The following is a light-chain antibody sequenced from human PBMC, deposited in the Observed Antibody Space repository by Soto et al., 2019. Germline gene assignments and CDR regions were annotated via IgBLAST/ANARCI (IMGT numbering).Light chain of an antibody. V-gene: IGKV3-11*01. CDR3: QQRSNWPGT. J-gene: IGKJ3*01. CDR2: DAS. Sequence: EVVMRQSPATLSVSPGEGVTLSCRASQGIGDTLAWYQHKPGQTPRLLIYDASNRATGIPARFGGSGSGTDFTLTINSLEPEDFAVYYCQQRSNWPGTFGPGTKVDIK. CDR1: QGIGDT.